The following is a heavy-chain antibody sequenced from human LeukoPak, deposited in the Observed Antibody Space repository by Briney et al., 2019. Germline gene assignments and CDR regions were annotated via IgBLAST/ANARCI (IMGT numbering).Heavy chain of an antibody. CDR1: GFTFRSYS. CDR2: ISSSSSTI. CDR3: ARSGSYAFDY. V-gene: IGHV3-48*01. D-gene: IGHD1-26*01. Sequence: GGSLRLSCAASGFTFRSYSMNWVRQAPGKGLEWGSYISSSSSTIYYADSVKGRFTISRDNAKNSLYLQMNSLRAEDTAVYYCARSGSYAFDYWGQGTLVTVSS. J-gene: IGHJ4*02.